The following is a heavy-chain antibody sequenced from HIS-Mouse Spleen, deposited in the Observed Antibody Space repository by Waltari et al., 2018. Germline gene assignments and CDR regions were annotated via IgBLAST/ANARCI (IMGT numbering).Heavy chain of an antibody. J-gene: IGHJ5*02. V-gene: IGHV1-2*02. CDR3: ARAYRLAAANWFDP. CDR2: INPNMGGT. CDR1: GYTFTGYY. Sequence: QVQLVQSGAEVKKPGASVKVSCKASGYTFTGYYMPWVRQAPGQVLEWMGWINPNMGGTNYAQKFKGRVTMTRDTSISTAYMELSRLRSDDTAVYYCARAYRLAAANWFDPWGQGTLVTVSS. D-gene: IGHD6-13*01.